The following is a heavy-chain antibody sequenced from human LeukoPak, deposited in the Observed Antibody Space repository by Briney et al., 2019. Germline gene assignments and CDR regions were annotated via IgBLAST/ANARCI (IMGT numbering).Heavy chain of an antibody. CDR3: ATYSSLNRREFQF. V-gene: IGHV3-66*01. J-gene: IGHJ1*01. Sequence: PGGSLRLSCAASGFTVSNNYMSWVRQAPGKGLEWVSVIYSGGSTYYADSVKDRFTISRDNSKNTLYLQMNSLRAEDTAVYYCATYSSLNRREFQFWGQGTLLTVSS. CDR2: IYSGGST. D-gene: IGHD3-22*01. CDR1: GFTVSNNY.